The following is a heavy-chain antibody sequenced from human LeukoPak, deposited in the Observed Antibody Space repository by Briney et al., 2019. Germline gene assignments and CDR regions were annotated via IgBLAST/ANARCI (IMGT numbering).Heavy chain of an antibody. J-gene: IGHJ6*04. CDR2: FDPEDGET. CDR3: ATDASARRYYYYGMDV. D-gene: IGHD3-16*01. Sequence: AASVKVSCKVSGYTLTELCMHWVRQAPGKGLEWMGGFDPEDGETIYAQKFQGRVTMTEDTSTDTAYMELSSLRSEDTAVYYCATDASARRYYYYGMDVWGKGTTVTVSS. V-gene: IGHV1-24*01. CDR1: GYTLTELC.